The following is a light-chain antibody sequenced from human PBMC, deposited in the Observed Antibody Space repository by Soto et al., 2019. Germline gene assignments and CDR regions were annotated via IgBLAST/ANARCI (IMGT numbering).Light chain of an antibody. V-gene: IGLV2-11*01. CDR3: CSYAGTFYV. CDR1: GSDFGGYNY. CDR2: DVS. Sequence: QSVLTQPRSVSGSPGQSVTISLTGTGSDFGGYNYVSWYQHHPGKAPKLMIYDVSERPSGVPDRFSGSKSGNTASLTISGLQAEDEADYYCCSYAGTFYVFGTGTKVTVL. J-gene: IGLJ1*01.